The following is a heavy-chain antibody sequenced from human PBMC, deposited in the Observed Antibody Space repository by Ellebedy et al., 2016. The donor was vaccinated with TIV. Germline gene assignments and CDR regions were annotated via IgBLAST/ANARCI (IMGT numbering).Heavy chain of an antibody. Sequence: GESLKISCTASGFTFSSYTMNWVRQAPGKGLEWVSSISAISSFIYYADSVKGRFTISRDNAKNSLYLQMNSLRGDDTAVYYCARSGELDSWGQGTLVTVSS. CDR1: GFTFSSYT. J-gene: IGHJ4*02. CDR2: ISAISSFI. CDR3: ARSGELDS. V-gene: IGHV3-21*01. D-gene: IGHD1-26*01.